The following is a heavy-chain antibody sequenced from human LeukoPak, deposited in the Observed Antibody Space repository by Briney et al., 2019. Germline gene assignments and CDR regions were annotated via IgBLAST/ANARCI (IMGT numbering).Heavy chain of an antibody. CDR3: ARDDCSSTSCYAGYYYYGIDV. Sequence: GSLRLSCAASGFTFSSYAMSWVRQPPGKGLEWIGEIYHSGSTNYNPSLKSRVTISVDKSKNQFSLKLSSVTAADTAVYYCARDDCSSTSCYAGYYYYGIDVWGQGTTVTVSS. V-gene: IGHV4-4*02. CDR1: GFTFSSYAM. CDR2: IYHSGST. J-gene: IGHJ6*02. D-gene: IGHD2-2*01.